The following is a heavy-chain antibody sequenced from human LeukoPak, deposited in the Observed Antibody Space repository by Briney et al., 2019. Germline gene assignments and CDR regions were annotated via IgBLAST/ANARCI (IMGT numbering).Heavy chain of an antibody. CDR3: ARVGGLAVPAARGRFWSWFDP. V-gene: IGHV1-69*13. Sequence: SVKVSCKASGGTFSSYAISWVRQAPGQGLEWMGGIIPIFGTANYAQKFQGRVTITADESTSTAYMELSSLRSEDTAVYYCARVGGLAVPAARGRFWSWFDPWGQGTLVTVSS. CDR1: GGTFSSYA. CDR2: IIPIFGTA. J-gene: IGHJ5*02. D-gene: IGHD2-2*01.